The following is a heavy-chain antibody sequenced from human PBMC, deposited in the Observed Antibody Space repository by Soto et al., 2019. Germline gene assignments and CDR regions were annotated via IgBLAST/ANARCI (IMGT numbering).Heavy chain of an antibody. V-gene: IGHV4-39*01. CDR1: GGSISSSSYY. D-gene: IGHD5-18*01. Sequence: PSATLSLTCTVSGGSISSSSYYWGWIRQPPGKGLEWIGSIYYSGSTYYNPSLKSRVTISVDTSKNQFSLKLSSVTAADTAVYYCAREWIQLWFSWWFDPWGQGTLVTVSS. CDR2: IYYSGST. CDR3: AREWIQLWFSWWFDP. J-gene: IGHJ5*02.